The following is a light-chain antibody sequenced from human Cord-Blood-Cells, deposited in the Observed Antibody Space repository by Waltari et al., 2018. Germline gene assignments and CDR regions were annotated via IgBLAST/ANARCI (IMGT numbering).Light chain of an antibody. Sequence: IVLKQSPATLSLSPGERATLSCRASQSVSSYLAWYQQKPGQAPRLLIYDASNRATGIPARFSGSGSGTDFTLTISSLEPEDFAVYYCQQRSNWPLTFGGGTKVEIK. CDR2: DAS. J-gene: IGKJ4*01. CDR3: QQRSNWPLT. CDR1: QSVSSY. V-gene: IGKV3-11*01.